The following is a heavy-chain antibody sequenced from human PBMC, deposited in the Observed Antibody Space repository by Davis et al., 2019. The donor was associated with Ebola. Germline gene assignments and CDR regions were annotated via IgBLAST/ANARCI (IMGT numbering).Heavy chain of an antibody. Sequence: PGGSLRLSCAASSGFKFSDSYMDWVRQAPGVGLEWVSAISGNSGSTHYADSVKGRFTISRDNPNNILYLQMHSLRAEDTAVYYCATRTGEGYWGQGTLVTVSS. V-gene: IGHV3-23*01. CDR1: SGFKFSDSY. D-gene: IGHD7-27*01. J-gene: IGHJ4*02. CDR2: ISGNSGST. CDR3: ATRTGEGY.